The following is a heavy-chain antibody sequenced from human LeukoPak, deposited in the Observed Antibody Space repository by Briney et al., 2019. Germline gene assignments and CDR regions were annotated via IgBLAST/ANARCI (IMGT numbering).Heavy chain of an antibody. D-gene: IGHD3-22*01. J-gene: IGHJ4*02. CDR3: AKVRHITMIVVVINNY. CDR2: ISGSGGST. V-gene: IGHV3-23*01. Sequence: GGSLRLSCAASGFTFSSYAMSWVRQAPGKGLEWVSAISGSGGSTYYADSVKGRFTISRDNSKNTLYLQMNSLRAEDTAVYYCAKVRHITMIVVVINNYWGQGTLVTVSS. CDR1: GFTFSSYA.